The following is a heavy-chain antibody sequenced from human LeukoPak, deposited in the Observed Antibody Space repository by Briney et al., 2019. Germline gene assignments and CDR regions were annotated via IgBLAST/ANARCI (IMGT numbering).Heavy chain of an antibody. D-gene: IGHD6-19*01. CDR3: APSHRWLVGN. CDR2: ISSSSSYI. CDR1: GFTFSSYS. J-gene: IGHJ4*02. V-gene: IGHV3-21*01. Sequence: GGSLRPSCAASGFTFSSYSMNWVRQAPGKGLEWVSSISSSSSYIYYADSVKGRFTISRDNAKNSLYLQMNSLRAEDTAVYYCAPSHRWLVGNWGQGTLVTVSS.